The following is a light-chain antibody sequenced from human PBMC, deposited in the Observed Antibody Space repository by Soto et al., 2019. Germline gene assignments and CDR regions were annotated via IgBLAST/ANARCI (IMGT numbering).Light chain of an antibody. Sequence: EIVMTQSPDTLSVSPGERASLSCRASQSVSSNLAWYQQNPGQAPRLLIYVASARATGIPARFSGSGSGTEFTLTISSLQSEDFAVYYCQHYNNWPLTFGQGTKVEIK. CDR3: QHYNNWPLT. J-gene: IGKJ1*01. CDR1: QSVSSN. V-gene: IGKV3-15*01. CDR2: VAS.